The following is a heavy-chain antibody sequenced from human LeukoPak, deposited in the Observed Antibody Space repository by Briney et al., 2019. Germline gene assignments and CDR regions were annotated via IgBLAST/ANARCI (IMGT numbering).Heavy chain of an antibody. D-gene: IGHD3-10*01. CDR3: VSAIRGSPIDY. CDR1: GVSISSSSYY. J-gene: IGHJ4*02. Sequence: ETLSLTCTVSGVSISSSSYYWGWVRQAPGKGLACVANIKTDGSETYYVDSVKGRFTISRDNAKNSLFLQMNSLRAEDTAIYYCVSAIRGSPIDYWGQGTLVSVPS. V-gene: IGHV3-7*01. CDR2: IKTDGSET.